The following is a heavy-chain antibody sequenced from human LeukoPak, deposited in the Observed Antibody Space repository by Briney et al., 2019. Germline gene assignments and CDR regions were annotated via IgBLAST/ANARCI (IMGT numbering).Heavy chain of an antibody. V-gene: IGHV3-48*02. CDR3: VRDYDWALDS. D-gene: IGHD3-9*01. Sequence: GGSLRLSCAASGFTFSSYSMNWVRQAPGKGLEWVSYIGSTRSPIYYADSVKGRFTISRDNAKNSLYLQMNTLGDEDTAVYYCVRDYDWALDSWGQGTLVTVSS. CDR2: IGSTRSPI. J-gene: IGHJ4*02. CDR1: GFTFSSYS.